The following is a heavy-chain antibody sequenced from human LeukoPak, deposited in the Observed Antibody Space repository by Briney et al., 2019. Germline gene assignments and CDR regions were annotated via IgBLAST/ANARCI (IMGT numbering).Heavy chain of an antibody. Sequence: PSETLSLTCIVSGDSISSYYWSWIRQPPGKGLEWIGYIYYSGSTNYNPSLKSRVTISVDTSKNQFSLKLSSVTAADTAVYYCARDQMAHTRWGQGTLVTVSS. J-gene: IGHJ4*02. V-gene: IGHV4-59*01. CDR3: ARDQMAHTR. CDR2: IYYSGST. CDR1: GDSISSYY. D-gene: IGHD2-8*01.